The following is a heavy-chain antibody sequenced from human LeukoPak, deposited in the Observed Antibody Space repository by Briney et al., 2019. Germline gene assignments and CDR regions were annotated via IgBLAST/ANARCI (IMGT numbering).Heavy chain of an antibody. CDR3: ARVPICSSTSCYWFDP. CDR2: ISAYNGNT. J-gene: IGHJ5*02. V-gene: IGHV1-18*04. D-gene: IGHD2-2*01. CDR1: GYTFTSYG. Sequence: ASVKVSCKASGYTFTSYGISWVRQAPGQGLEWMGWISAYNGNTNYAQKLQGRVTMPTDTSTSTAYMELRSLRSDDTAVYYCARVPICSSTSCYWFDPWGQGTLVTVSS.